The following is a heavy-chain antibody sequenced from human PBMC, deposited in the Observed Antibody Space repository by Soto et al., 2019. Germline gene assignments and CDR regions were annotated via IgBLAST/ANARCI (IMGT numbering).Heavy chain of an antibody. CDR1: GFAFSSYG. CDR3: VPDRGYGHASVPYS. Sequence: QAQLVESGGGVVQPGRSLRLSCAASGFAFSSYGMHWVRQAPGTGLEWVAVISYDGSLQYYADSVKGRLTISRDNSKNMLLLQMSSLRAEDTAVYYRVPDRGYGHASVPYSWGQGTLVSVSS. V-gene: IGHV3-30*03. CDR2: ISYDGSLQ. J-gene: IGHJ4*02. D-gene: IGHD5-18*01.